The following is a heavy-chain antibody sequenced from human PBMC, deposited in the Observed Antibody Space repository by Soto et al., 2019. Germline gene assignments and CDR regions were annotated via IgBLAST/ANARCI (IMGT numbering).Heavy chain of an antibody. D-gene: IGHD3-10*01. CDR1: GYTFSSHG. CDR2: ISTWSGDT. J-gene: IGHJ5*02. Sequence: QVQLVQSGAEVKKPGASVKVSCKPSGYTFSSHGLSWVRQAPGQVLEWLGWISTWSGDTNYAQKFQGRVTMTIDRGTSPAYMEVKSLRSDDTAVYYCARDYTITREDCFDPWGQGTLVTVSS. V-gene: IGHV1-18*01. CDR3: ARDYTITREDCFDP.